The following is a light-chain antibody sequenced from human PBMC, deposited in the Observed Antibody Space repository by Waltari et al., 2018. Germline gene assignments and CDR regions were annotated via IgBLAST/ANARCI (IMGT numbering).Light chain of an antibody. CDR1: QDINRW. J-gene: IGKJ5*01. CDR2: AAS. Sequence: DIQMTQSPSSVSASVGDRVTLTCRASQDINRWLAWYQQKPGKAPKLLIYAASHLQSGVPSRFSGSGSGTEFTLTISSLQPEDFTTYCCQQADSFPITFGRGTRLEIK. V-gene: IGKV1-12*01. CDR3: QQADSFPIT.